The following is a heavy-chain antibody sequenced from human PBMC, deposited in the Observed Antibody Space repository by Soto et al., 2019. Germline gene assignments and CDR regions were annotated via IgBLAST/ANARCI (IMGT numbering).Heavy chain of an antibody. V-gene: IGHV3-33*01. CDR3: AREGLSVMTKAFDI. D-gene: IGHD4-17*01. J-gene: IGHJ3*02. CDR1: GFTFSSYG. Sequence: GGSLRLSCAASGFTFSSYGMHWVRQAPGKGLEWVAVIWYDGSNKYYADSVKGRFTISRDNSKNTLYLQMNSLRAEDTAVYYCAREGLSVMTKAFDIWGQGQMVTVSS. CDR2: IWYDGSNK.